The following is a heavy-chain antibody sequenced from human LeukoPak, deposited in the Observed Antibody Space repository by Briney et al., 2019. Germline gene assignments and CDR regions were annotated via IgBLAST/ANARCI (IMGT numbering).Heavy chain of an antibody. D-gene: IGHD4-11*01. CDR2: ISGSGGST. J-gene: IGHJ6*02. Sequence: GGSLRLSCAASGFTFSSYAMSWVRQAPGKGLEWVSAISGSGGSTYYADSVKGRFAISRDNSKNTLYLQMNSLRAEDTAVYYCAKDRATVTIVFATDGMDVWGQGTTVTVSS. CDR1: GFTFSSYA. CDR3: AKDRATVTIVFATDGMDV. V-gene: IGHV3-23*01.